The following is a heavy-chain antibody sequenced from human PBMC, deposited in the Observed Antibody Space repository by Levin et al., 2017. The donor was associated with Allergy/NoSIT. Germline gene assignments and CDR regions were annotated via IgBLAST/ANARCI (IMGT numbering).Heavy chain of an antibody. CDR3: ARGVKGGIDYYYYGMDV. Sequence: SETLSLTCAVYGGSFSGYYWGWIRQPPGKGLEWIGEINHSGSTNYNPSLKSLVTISVDTSKNPFSLKLRSVTAADRAVYYCARGVKGGIDYYYYGMDVWGQGTTVTVSS. V-gene: IGHV4-34*01. D-gene: IGHD3-16*01. CDR1: GGSFSGYY. CDR2: INHSGST. J-gene: IGHJ6*02.